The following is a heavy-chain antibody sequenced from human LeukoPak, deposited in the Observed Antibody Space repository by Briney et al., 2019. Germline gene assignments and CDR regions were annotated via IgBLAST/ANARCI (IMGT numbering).Heavy chain of an antibody. J-gene: IGHJ4*02. CDR3: ARLPYYYDSSGYSY. V-gene: IGHV4-39*01. Sequence: SETLSLTCTVSGGSISSSSYYWGWIRQPPGTGLEWIGSIYYSGSTYYNPSLKSRVTISVDTSKNQFSLKLSSVTAADTAVYYCARLPYYYDSSGYSYWGQGTLVTVSS. D-gene: IGHD3-22*01. CDR1: GGSISSSSYY. CDR2: IYYSGST.